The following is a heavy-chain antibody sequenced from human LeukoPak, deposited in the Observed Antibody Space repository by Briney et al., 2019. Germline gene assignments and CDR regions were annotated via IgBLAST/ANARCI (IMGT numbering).Heavy chain of an antibody. Sequence: TGGSLRLSCAASGFTFSSYAMSWVRQAPGKGLEWVSVISGSGGSTYYADSVKGRFTISRDNSKNTLYLQMNSLRAEDTAVYYCAKDSREYCSSTSCYAFDIWGQGTMVTVSS. D-gene: IGHD2-2*01. J-gene: IGHJ3*02. CDR2: ISGSGGST. CDR3: AKDSREYCSSTSCYAFDI. CDR1: GFTFSSYA. V-gene: IGHV3-23*01.